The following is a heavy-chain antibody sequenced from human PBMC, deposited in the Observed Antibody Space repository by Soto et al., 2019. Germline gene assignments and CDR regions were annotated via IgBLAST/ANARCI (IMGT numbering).Heavy chain of an antibody. J-gene: IGHJ5*02. CDR1: GDSLSRDGYS. CDR3: ARVPDR. CDR2: IYHSGST. Sequence: SETLYITCAVSGDSLSRDGYSWGWIRQPPGKGLEWIGYIYHSGSTYYNPSLKSRVTISVDRSKNQFSLKLSSVTAADTAVYYCARVPDRWGQGTLVTVSS. V-gene: IGHV4-30-2*01. D-gene: IGHD2-2*01.